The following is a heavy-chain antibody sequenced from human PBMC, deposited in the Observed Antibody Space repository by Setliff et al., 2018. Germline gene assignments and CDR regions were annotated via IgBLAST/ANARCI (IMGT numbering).Heavy chain of an antibody. CDR2: INHSGST. D-gene: IGHD6-19*01. CDR1: GGSFSGYY. J-gene: IGHJ5*02. CDR3: ARRPSGGWFLNWFDP. V-gene: IGHV4-34*09. Sequence: KASETLSLTCAVYGGSFSGYYWSWIRQPPGKGLEWIGEINHSGSTNYNPSLKSRVIILPDTSNNQFSLKLTSVTAADTAVYYCARRPSGGWFLNWFDPWGQGTLVTVSS.